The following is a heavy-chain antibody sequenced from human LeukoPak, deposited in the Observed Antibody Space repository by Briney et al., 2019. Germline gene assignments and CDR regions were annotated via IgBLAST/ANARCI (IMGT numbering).Heavy chain of an antibody. D-gene: IGHD4-11*01. CDR2: IYPGDSDT. CDR3: ARWAKGNTVTLYYFAT. J-gene: IGHJ4*01. Sequence: AESMIFSCKGSGYSFTSYWTGWVRQMPGKGLEWMGIIYPGDSDTRYSPSFQGQVTISADNSISTAYLQWSSLKASDTAMYYCARWAKGNTVTLYYFATWGHGTLVTVSS. V-gene: IGHV5-51*01. CDR1: GYSFTSYW.